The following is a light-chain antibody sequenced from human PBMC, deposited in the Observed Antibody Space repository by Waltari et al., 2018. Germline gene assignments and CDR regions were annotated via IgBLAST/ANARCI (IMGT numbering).Light chain of an antibody. CDR2: GTS. J-gene: IGKJ2*01. CDR3: QQYGNSPYT. CDR1: QSLSRNL. Sequence: EIVLTQSPGTLSLSTGPRETLSCRAGQSLSRNLLAWFQQRPGQAPRLLIDGTSRRATGSPDRFSGSGSGTDFTRIISRLEAEDSAIYYCQQYGNSPYTFGQGTKL. V-gene: IGKV3-20*01.